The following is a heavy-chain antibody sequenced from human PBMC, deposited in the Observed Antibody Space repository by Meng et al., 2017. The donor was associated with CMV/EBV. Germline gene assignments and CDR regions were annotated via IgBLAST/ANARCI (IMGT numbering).Heavy chain of an antibody. J-gene: IGHJ4*02. CDR2: IYYSGST. CDR1: GGSISSYY. Sequence: SETLSLTCTVSGGSISSYYWSWIRQPPGKGLEWIGYIYYSGSTNYNPSLKSRVTISVDTSTNQFSLKLSSVKAADTAVYYCARVVGDVVVPAATQYYFDYWGQGTLVTVSS. D-gene: IGHD2-2*01. V-gene: IGHV4-59*01. CDR3: ARVVGDVVVPAATQYYFDY.